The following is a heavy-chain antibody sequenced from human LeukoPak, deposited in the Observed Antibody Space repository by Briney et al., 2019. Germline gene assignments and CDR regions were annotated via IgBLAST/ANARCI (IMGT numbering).Heavy chain of an antibody. Sequence: GGSLRLSCAASGFTFSSYWTSWVRQAPGKGLEWVANIKQDGSEKYYVDSVKGRFTISRDNAKNSLYLQMNSLRAEDTAVYYCARDGDIVVVPAAIGYYGMDVWGRGTTVTVSS. D-gene: IGHD2-2*01. CDR2: IKQDGSEK. CDR3: ARDGDIVVVPAAIGYYGMDV. J-gene: IGHJ6*02. V-gene: IGHV3-7*01. CDR1: GFTFSSYW.